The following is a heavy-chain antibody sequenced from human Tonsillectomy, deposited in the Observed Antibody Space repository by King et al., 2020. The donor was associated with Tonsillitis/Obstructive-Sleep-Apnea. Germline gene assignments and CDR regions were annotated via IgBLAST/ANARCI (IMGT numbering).Heavy chain of an antibody. V-gene: IGHV3-30*18. CDR2: ISYDGSNK. J-gene: IGHJ3*02. D-gene: IGHD6-25*01. CDR3: AKNISGVAFDI. CDR1: GFTFSSYG. Sequence: VQLVESGGGVVQPGRSLRLSCAASGFTFSSYGMHWVRQAPGKGLEWVAGISYDGSNKYYADSVKGRFTISRDNSKNTLYLQMNSLRAEDTAVYYCAKNISGVAFDIWGQGTMVTVSS.